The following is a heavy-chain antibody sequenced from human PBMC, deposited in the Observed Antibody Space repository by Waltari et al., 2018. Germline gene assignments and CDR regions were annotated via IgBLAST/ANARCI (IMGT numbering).Heavy chain of an antibody. CDR3: ARATRDVVVVAATNDAFDI. CDR1: GGTFSSYA. V-gene: IGHV1-69*04. J-gene: IGHJ3*02. Sequence: QVKLVQSGAEVKKPGSSVKVSCKASGGTFSSYAISWVRQAPGQGLEWMGGIIPILGIANYAQKFQGRVTITADESTSTAYMELSSLRSEDTAVYYCARATRDVVVVAATNDAFDIWGQGTMVTVSS. D-gene: IGHD2-15*01. CDR2: IIPILGIA.